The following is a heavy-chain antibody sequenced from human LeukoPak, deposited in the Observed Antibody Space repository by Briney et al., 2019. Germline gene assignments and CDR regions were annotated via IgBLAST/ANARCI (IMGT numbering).Heavy chain of an antibody. CDR2: IFHTGHT. J-gene: IGHJ4*02. Sequence: SQTLSLTCAVSGGSISSGDFPWSWIRQPPGKGLEWIGYIFHTGHTSYNPSLKSRVTISVDMSKNQLSLRLTSVTPADTAVYYCARGFYHAGSHFDYWGQGTLVTVSS. CDR3: ARGFYHAGSHFDY. D-gene: IGHD3-10*01. CDR1: GGSISSGDFP. V-gene: IGHV4-30-2*01.